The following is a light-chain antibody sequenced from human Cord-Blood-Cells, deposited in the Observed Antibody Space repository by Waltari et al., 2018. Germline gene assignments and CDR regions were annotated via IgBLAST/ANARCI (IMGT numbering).Light chain of an antibody. V-gene: IGKV3-20*01. CDR2: GAS. CDR1: QSVSSRY. J-gene: IGKJ1*01. CDR3: QQYGSSPT. Sequence: VLTQSPGPLSLSPGERASSSCRASQSVSSRYLAWYQQTPGQGPRLLIYGASSKATCIPDRFSGSGSRTYFTLTISRLEPEDFAVYYCQQYGSSPTFGQGTKVEIK.